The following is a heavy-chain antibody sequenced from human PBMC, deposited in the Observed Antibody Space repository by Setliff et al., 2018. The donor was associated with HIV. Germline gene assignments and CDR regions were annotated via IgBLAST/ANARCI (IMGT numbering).Heavy chain of an antibody. D-gene: IGHD6-19*01. Sequence: SETLSLTCFVSGVSISDHYWGWIRQPPGKGLEWIGYIYSSGTTQYNPSVESRVTMSLDTSRDQLSLKLSSVTAADTAVYYCARVRVAGTELDYWGQGTLVTVSS. CDR2: IYSSGTT. J-gene: IGHJ4*02. CDR3: ARVRVAGTELDY. CDR1: GVSISDHY. V-gene: IGHV4-4*09.